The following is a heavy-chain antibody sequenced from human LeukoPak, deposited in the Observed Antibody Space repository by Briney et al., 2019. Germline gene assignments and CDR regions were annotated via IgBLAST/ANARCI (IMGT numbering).Heavy chain of an antibody. CDR3: ARDFGAPAP. CDR1: GFTFSNYW. D-gene: IGHD3-3*01. CDR2: INGDGSRT. V-gene: IGHV3-74*01. J-gene: IGHJ5*02. Sequence: GGSLRLSCAACGFTFSNYWMHWVRQAPGKGLVWVSRINGDGSRTNYADSVKGRFTISRDNAKNTLYLQMSILRVEDTALYYCARDFGAPAPWGQGTLVTVSS.